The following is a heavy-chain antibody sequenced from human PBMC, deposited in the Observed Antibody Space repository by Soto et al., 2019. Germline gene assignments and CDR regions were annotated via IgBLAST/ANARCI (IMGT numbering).Heavy chain of an antibody. V-gene: IGHV4-31*03. CDR3: ARWWSGSRQGFDP. CDR1: GGSISSGDYY. D-gene: IGHD3-3*01. CDR2: IHYSGST. Sequence: QVQLQESGPGLVKPSQTLSLTCTVSGGSISSGDYYWSWIRQHPGQGLEWIGYIHYSGSTYYNPSLKSRVTISVDTSKNQFSLKLSSVTAADTAVYYCARWWSGSRQGFDPWGQGTLVTVSS. J-gene: IGHJ5*02.